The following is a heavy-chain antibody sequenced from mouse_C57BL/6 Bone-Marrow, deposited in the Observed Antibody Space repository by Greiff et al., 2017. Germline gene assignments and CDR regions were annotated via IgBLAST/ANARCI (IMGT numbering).Heavy chain of an antibody. D-gene: IGHD1-1*01. CDR2: ISYSGST. Sequence: EVKLMESGPGMVKPSQSLSLTCTVPGYSITSGYDWHWIRHFPGNKLEWLGYISYSGSTQYNPYLKSRISRTHDTSKNHFFLKLNSVTTEDTATYYWARTGVATYYSMDYWGQGTSVTVSA. V-gene: IGHV3-1*01. CDR1: GYSITSGYD. CDR3: ARTGVATYYSMDY. J-gene: IGHJ4*01.